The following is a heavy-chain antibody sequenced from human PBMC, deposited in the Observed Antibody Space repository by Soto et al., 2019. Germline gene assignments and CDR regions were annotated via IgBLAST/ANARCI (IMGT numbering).Heavy chain of an antibody. D-gene: IGHD3-16*01. V-gene: IGHV5-51*01. CDR2: IFPDDSDT. Sequence: PVESLKISCKASGYIIKNYWIGWVRQMPGQGLEWMGIIFPDDSDTRYSPSFQGHVTISVDKSISTAYVQWSSLKASDSAIYYCFRGGVTSRIFDSGGQGTLVPVSS. J-gene: IGHJ4*02. CDR3: FRGGVTSRIFDS. CDR1: GYIIKNYW.